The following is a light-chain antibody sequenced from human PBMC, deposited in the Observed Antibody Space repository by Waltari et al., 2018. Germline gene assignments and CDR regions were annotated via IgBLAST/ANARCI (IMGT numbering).Light chain of an antibody. V-gene: IGLV2-14*01. CDR3: SSYTSASTLV. CDR2: EVN. CDR1: SNDVGGYNY. Sequence: QSALTQPASVSGSPGQSITISCTGTSNDVGGYNYISWYQQHPGKAPKLMIYEVNNRPSWVSNRFSGSKSGNTASLTISGLQADDEADYYCSSYTSASTLVFATGTKVTVL. J-gene: IGLJ1*01.